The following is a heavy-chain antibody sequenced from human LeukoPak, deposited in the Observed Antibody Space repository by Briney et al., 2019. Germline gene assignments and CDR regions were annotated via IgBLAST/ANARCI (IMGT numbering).Heavy chain of an antibody. D-gene: IGHD3-10*01. V-gene: IGHV3-53*01. Sequence: GRSLRLSCAASGFTVSSNYMSWVRQAPGKGLEWVSVIYSGGSTYYADSVKGRFTISRDNSKNTLYLQMNSLRAEDTAVYYCAAEMVRAHTFGYWGQGTLVTVSS. CDR3: AAEMVRAHTFGY. CDR2: IYSGGST. CDR1: GFTVSSNY. J-gene: IGHJ4*02.